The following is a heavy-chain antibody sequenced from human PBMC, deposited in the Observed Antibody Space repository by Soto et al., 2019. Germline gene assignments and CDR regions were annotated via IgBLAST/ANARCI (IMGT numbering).Heavy chain of an antibody. V-gene: IGHV3-30*18. CDR1: GFTFSSYG. J-gene: IGHJ6*02. Sequence: GGSLRLSCAASGFTFSSYGMHWVRQAPGKGLEWVAVISYDGSNKYYADSVKGRFTISRDNSKNTLYLQMNSLRAEDTTVYYCAKDGGPPYYGEDYYGMDVWGQGTTVTVSS. CDR3: AKDGGPPYYGEDYYGMDV. CDR2: ISYDGSNK. D-gene: IGHD4-17*01.